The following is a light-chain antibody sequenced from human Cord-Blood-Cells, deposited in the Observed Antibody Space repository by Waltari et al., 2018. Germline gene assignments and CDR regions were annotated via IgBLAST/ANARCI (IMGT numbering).Light chain of an antibody. J-gene: IGLJ3*02. V-gene: IGLV1-44*01. CDR2: SNN. CDR3: AAWDDSLNGRWV. Sequence: QSVPTQPPSASGTPGQRVTISCSGSSSNIGSNTVNWYQQLPGTAPKLLIYSNNQRPSGVPDRFSGSKSGTSASLAISGLQSEDEADYYCAAWDDSLNGRWVFGGGTKLTVL. CDR1: SSNIGSNT.